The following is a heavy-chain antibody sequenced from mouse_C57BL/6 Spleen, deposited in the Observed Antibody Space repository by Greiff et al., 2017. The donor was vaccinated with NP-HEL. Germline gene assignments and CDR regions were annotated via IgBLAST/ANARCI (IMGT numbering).Heavy chain of an antibody. J-gene: IGHJ1*03. Sequence: QVQLQQPGAELVRPGSSVKLSCKASGYTFTSYWMHWVKQRPIQGLEWIGNIDPSDSETHYNQKFKDKATLTVDKSSSTAYMQLSSLTSEDSAVYYGARGGYYGTPRYFEVWGTGTTVTVSS. D-gene: IGHD1-1*01. CDR1: GYTFTSYW. CDR2: IDPSDSET. CDR3: ARGGYYGTPRYFEV. V-gene: IGHV1-52*01.